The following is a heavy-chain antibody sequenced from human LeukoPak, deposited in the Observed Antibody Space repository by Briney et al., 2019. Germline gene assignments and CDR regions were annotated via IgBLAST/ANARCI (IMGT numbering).Heavy chain of an antibody. CDR1: GFTFSSYA. J-gene: IGHJ4*02. V-gene: IGHV3-23*01. Sequence: QSGGSLRLSCAASGFTFSSYAMSWVRQAPGKGLEWVSAISGSGGSTYYADSVKGRFTISRDNSKNTLYLQMNSLRAEDTAVYYCAKGGYYDVLTGYFHLPLYFDYWGQGTLVTVSS. CDR2: ISGSGGST. CDR3: AKGGYYDVLTGYFHLPLYFDY. D-gene: IGHD3-9*01.